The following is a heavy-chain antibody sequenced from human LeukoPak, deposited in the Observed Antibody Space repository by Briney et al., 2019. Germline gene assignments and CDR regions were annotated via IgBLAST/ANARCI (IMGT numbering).Heavy chain of an antibody. J-gene: IGHJ6*03. Sequence: GGSLRLSCAASGFTFSSYAMSWVRQAPGKGLEWVSALSGSGGSTYYADSVKGRFTISRDNSKNTLYLQMNSLRAEDTAVYYCAKDTPQRSARGYYYYVDVWGKGTTVTVSS. V-gene: IGHV3-23*01. D-gene: IGHD6-25*01. CDR3: AKDTPQRSARGYYYYVDV. CDR2: LSGSGGST. CDR1: GFTFSSYA.